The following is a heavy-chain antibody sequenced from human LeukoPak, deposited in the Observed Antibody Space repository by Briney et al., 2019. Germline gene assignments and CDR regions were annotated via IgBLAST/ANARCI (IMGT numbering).Heavy chain of an antibody. CDR3: ARDLPDSSGIDY. Sequence: SETLSLTCTVSGGSISSGGYYWSWIRQHPGKGLEWIGYIYYSGSTYYNPSLKSRVTISVDTSKNQFSLKLSSVTAADTAVYYCARDLPDSSGIDYWGQGTLVTVSS. CDR2: IYYSGST. CDR1: GGSISSGGYY. J-gene: IGHJ4*02. D-gene: IGHD3-22*01. V-gene: IGHV4-31*03.